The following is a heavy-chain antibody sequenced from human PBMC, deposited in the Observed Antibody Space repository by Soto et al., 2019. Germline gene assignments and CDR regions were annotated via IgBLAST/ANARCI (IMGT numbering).Heavy chain of an antibody. CDR3: ARDSSKNYEFWTGYYLSD. Sequence: EVQLLESGGRLVRPGGSLRLACEASGFTFTNYAMAWVRQAPGKGLEWVSGITGTGGNMYYADSARCRFIISKDNSRNTLFLQLNSLRVEDTAVYFCARDSSKNYEFWTGYYLSDWGQGALVTVTS. V-gene: IGHV3-23*01. J-gene: IGHJ4*02. CDR2: ITGTGGNM. CDR1: GFTFTNYA. D-gene: IGHD3-3*01.